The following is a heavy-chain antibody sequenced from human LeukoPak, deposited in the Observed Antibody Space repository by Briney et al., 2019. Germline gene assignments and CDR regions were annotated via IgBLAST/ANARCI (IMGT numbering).Heavy chain of an antibody. CDR1: GFTFSTYA. V-gene: IGHV3-23*01. CDR2: ISGGGETT. J-gene: IGHJ4*02. CDR3: AKGDGGSCSSSSCSTYFDY. D-gene: IGHD2-15*01. Sequence: PGGSLRLSCTASGFTFSTYAMNWVRQAPGKGLEWVSAISGGGETTYNADSVKGRFTISRENSKNTLYLQMKGLRAEDTAIYYCAKGDGGSCSSSSCSTYFDYWGQGTLVTVSS.